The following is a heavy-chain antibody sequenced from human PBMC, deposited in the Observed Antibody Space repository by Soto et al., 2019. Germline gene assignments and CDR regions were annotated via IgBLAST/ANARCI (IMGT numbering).Heavy chain of an antibody. J-gene: IGHJ5*02. Sequence: PSETLSLACAVYGGSFSGYYWSWIRQPPGKGLEWIGEINHSGSTNYNPSLKSRVTISVDTSKNQFSLKLSSVTAADTAVYYCARGRVWFGTFDTWGQGTLVTVSS. CDR3: ARGRVWFGTFDT. V-gene: IGHV4-34*01. CDR2: INHSGST. CDR1: GGSFSGYY. D-gene: IGHD3-10*01.